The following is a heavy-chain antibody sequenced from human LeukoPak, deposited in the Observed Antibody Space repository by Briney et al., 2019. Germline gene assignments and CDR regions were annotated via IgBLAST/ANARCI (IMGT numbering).Heavy chain of an antibody. V-gene: IGHV4-59*08. CDR1: GDSITPWY. J-gene: IGHJ4*02. CDR2: VHYSGST. CDR3: VRQTWLLDY. D-gene: IGHD3-9*01. Sequence: SETLSLTCIVSGDSITPWYWSWIRQPPGQGLEWIGHVHYSGSTNYNPSLQSRVTISVDTSKNQFSLKIRSVTAADTAMYYCVRQTWLLDYWGQGILVTVSS.